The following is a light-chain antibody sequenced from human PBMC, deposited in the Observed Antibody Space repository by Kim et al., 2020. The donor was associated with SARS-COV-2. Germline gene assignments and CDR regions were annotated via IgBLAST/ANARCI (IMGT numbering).Light chain of an antibody. Sequence: APGKTAKSTCGGNNIGTKSVHWYQQKPGQAPVLVIYYGTDRPSGIPDRFSGSNSGNTATLTITRVEAGDEADYYCQVWDSSSDHVVFGGGTQLTVL. CDR1: NIGTKS. CDR3: QVWDSSSDHVV. V-gene: IGLV3-21*04. CDR2: YGT. J-gene: IGLJ2*01.